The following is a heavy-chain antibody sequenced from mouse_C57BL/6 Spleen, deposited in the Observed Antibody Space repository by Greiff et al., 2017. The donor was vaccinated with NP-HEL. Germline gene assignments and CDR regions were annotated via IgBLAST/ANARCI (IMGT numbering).Heavy chain of an antibody. CDR3: ARSCYEYDVAMYY. J-gene: IGHJ4*01. V-gene: IGHV1-53*01. D-gene: IGHD2-4*01. CDR1: GYTFTSYW. Sequence: QVQLQQPGTELVKPGASVKLSCKASGYTFTSYWMHWVKQRPGQGLEWIGNINPSNGGTNYNEKFKSKATMTVDKSSSTAYMQLSSLTSEDSAVYYCARSCYEYDVAMYYWGQGTSVTVSS. CDR2: INPSNGGT.